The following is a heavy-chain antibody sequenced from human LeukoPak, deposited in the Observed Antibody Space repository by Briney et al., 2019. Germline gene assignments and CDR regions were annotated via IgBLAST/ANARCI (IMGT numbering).Heavy chain of an antibody. CDR2: ISYDGSNK. V-gene: IGHV3-30*18. D-gene: IGHD6-19*01. J-gene: IGHJ1*01. CDR3: AKDPRGGWLVNYFQH. CDR1: GFTFSSYG. Sequence: PGGSLRLSCAASGFTFSSYGMHWVRQAPGKGLEWVAVISYDGSNKYYADSVKGRFTISRDNSKNTLYLQMNSLRAEDTAVYYCAKDPRGGWLVNYFQHWGQGTLVTVSS.